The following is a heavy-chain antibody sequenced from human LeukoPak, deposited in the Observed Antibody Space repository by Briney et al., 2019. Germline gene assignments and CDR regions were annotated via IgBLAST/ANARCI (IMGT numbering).Heavy chain of an antibody. V-gene: IGHV3-23*01. D-gene: IGHD4-17*01. J-gene: IGHJ4*02. CDR2: ISGSGGST. CDR1: GFTLSIYA. Sequence: GGSLRLSCAPSGFTLSIYAMSSVRQAPGEGREWVSAISGSGGSTYYADSVKGRFTISRDNSKNTLYLQMNSLRAEDTAVYYCARSTVTTPYYFDYWGQGTLVTVPS. CDR3: ARSTVTTPYYFDY.